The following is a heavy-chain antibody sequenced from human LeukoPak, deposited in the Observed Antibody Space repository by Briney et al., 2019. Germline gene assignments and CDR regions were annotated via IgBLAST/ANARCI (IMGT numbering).Heavy chain of an antibody. Sequence: GGSLRLSCAASGFTFSSYAMSWVRQAPGKGLEWVSVIYSGGSTYYADSVKGRFTISRDNSKNTLYLQMNSLRAEDTAVYYCARDRDGYSRFDYWGQGTLVTVSS. D-gene: IGHD5-24*01. CDR2: IYSGGST. CDR3: ARDRDGYSRFDY. CDR1: GFTFSSYA. J-gene: IGHJ4*02. V-gene: IGHV3-53*01.